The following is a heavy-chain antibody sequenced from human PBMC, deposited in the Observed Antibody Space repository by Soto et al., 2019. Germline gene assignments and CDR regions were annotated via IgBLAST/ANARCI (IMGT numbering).Heavy chain of an antibody. CDR1: GFTFSSYA. Sequence: GESLKISCAASGFTFSSYAMHWVRQAPGKGLEWVAVISYDGSNKYYADSVKGRFTISRDNSKNTLYLQMNSLRAEDTAVYYCARDPYYYDSSGDAFDIWGQGTMVTVSS. CDR3: ARDPYYYDSSGDAFDI. CDR2: ISYDGSNK. V-gene: IGHV3-30*04. J-gene: IGHJ3*02. D-gene: IGHD3-22*01.